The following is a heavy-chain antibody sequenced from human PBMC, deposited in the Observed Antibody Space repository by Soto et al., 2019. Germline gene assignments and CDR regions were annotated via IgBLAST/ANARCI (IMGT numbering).Heavy chain of an antibody. J-gene: IGHJ6*04. CDR2: ISGSGGST. D-gene: IGHD1-26*01. Sequence: GGSLRLSCAASGFTFSSYAMSWVRQAPGKGLEWVSAISGSGGSTYYADSVKGRFTISRDNSKNTLYLQMNSLRAEDTAVYYCAKAVGATTGYYYYCGMDVGGKGTTVTVSS. V-gene: IGHV3-23*01. CDR1: GFTFSSYA. CDR3: AKAVGATTGYYYYCGMDV.